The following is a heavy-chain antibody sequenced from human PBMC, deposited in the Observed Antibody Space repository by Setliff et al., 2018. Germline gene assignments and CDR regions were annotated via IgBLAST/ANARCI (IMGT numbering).Heavy chain of an antibody. CDR2: IIPMFGTA. CDR3: ARAPGYSSGWYFDY. D-gene: IGHD6-19*01. Sequence: GASVKVSCKASGGTFSNYTINWVRQAPGQGLEWMGGIIPMFGTANYAQKFQGRVTITADESTSTAYMELSSLRSEDTAVYCCARAPGYSSGWYFDYWGQGTLVTVSS. CDR1: GGTFSNYT. J-gene: IGHJ4*02. V-gene: IGHV1-69*13.